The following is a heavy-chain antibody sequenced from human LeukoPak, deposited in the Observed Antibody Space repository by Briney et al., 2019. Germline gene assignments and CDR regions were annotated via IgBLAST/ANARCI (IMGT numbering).Heavy chain of an antibody. CDR3: VKESAADATFHFVY. CDR1: GFNFNIFG. V-gene: IGHV3-33*06. J-gene: IGHJ4*02. D-gene: IGHD6-13*01. Sequence: GGSLRLSCAASGFNFNIFGMHWVRQVPGNGLEWLAVLWADGNTAHYADSVKGRFTISRDSSESTLYLQMNRLRSEDTAVYYCVKESAADATFHFVYWGQGTLVTVSS. CDR2: LWADGNTA.